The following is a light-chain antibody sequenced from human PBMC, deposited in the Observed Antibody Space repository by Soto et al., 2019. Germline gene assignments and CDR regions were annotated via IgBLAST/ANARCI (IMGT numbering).Light chain of an antibody. CDR2: AAS. CDR3: QQSYSVPIT. J-gene: IGKJ5*01. CDR1: QSISSY. Sequence: DIQMTQSPSSLSASVGDRVTTTCRASQSISSYLNWYQQKPGKAPKLLIYAASSLQSGVPSRFSGSGSGTDFTLTISSLQPEGFATYYCQQSYSVPITFGQGTRLETK. V-gene: IGKV1-39*01.